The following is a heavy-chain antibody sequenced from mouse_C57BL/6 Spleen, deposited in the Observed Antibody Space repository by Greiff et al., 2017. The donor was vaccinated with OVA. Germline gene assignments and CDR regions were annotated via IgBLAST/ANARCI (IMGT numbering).Heavy chain of an antibody. CDR1: GYTFTSYW. J-gene: IGHJ2*01. D-gene: IGHD4-1*01. CDR2: IYPSDSET. Sequence: QVQLQQPGAELVRPGSSVKLSCKASGYTFTSYWMDWVKQRPGQGLEWIGNIYPSDSETHYNQKFKDKATLTVDKSSSTAYMQLSSLTSEDSAVYYCARHNWDGYFDYWGQGTTLTVSS. CDR3: ARHNWDGYFDY. V-gene: IGHV1-61*01.